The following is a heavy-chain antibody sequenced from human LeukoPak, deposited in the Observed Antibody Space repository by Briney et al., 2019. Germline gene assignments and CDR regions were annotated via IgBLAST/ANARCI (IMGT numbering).Heavy chain of an antibody. V-gene: IGHV3-23*01. CDR1: GFTFSSYA. CDR2: ISGSGGST. D-gene: IGHD5-18*01. J-gene: IGHJ4*02. CDR3: AKADEYSDFDY. Sequence: GGSLRLSCAASGFTFSSYAMSWVRQAPGKGLEWVSAISGSGGSTYYADSVKGRFTISRDNAKNSLYLQMNSLRAEDTALYYCAKADEYSDFDYWGQGTLVTVSS.